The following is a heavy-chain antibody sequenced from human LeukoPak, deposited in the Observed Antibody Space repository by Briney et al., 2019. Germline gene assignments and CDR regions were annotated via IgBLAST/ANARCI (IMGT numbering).Heavy chain of an antibody. J-gene: IGHJ4*02. CDR3: ARIYDSSGEFDY. D-gene: IGHD3-22*01. CDR2: IYPGDSDT. CDR1: GYSFTSYW. Sequence: GASLKISCQGSGYSFTSYWIGWVRQLPGKGLEWMGIIYPGDSDTRYSPSFQGQVTISADKSISTAYLQWSSLKASDTAMYYCARIYDSSGEFDYWGQGTLVTVSS. V-gene: IGHV5-51*01.